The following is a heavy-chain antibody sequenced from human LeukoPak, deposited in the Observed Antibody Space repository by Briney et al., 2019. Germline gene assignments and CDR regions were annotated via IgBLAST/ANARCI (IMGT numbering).Heavy chain of an antibody. J-gene: IGHJ4*02. CDR2: INGDGSST. D-gene: IGHD3-10*01. CDR3: ARVGVIGFEY. V-gene: IGHV3-74*01. CDR1: GFTFSTYW. Sequence: GGFLRLSCAASGFTFSTYWMHWVRQNPGKGLVWVSRINGDGSSTTYADSVKGRFTISRDNAKNTLYLQMNSLRAEDTAVYYCARVGVIGFEYWGQGTLVTVSS.